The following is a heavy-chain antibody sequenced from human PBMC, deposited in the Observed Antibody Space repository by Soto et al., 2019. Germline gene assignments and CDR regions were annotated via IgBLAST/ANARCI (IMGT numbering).Heavy chain of an antibody. CDR1: GFIFGMHA. CDR3: VKDPDTSGWYGFFQH. Sequence: LRLSCSASGFIFGMHAMHWVRQAPGKGLESVASISDNGGSTYYPDSVRGRFTISREYSTNTLYLQMSSLRAEDTAVYYCVKDPDTSGWYGFFQHWGQGTLVTVSS. J-gene: IGHJ1*01. CDR2: ISDNGGST. V-gene: IGHV3-64D*06. D-gene: IGHD6-19*01.